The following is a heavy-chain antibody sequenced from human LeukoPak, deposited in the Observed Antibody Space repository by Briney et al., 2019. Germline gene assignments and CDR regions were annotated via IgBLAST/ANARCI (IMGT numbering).Heavy chain of an antibody. CDR3: ARDRSSYFDY. CDR1: GGSISSYY. Sequence: SETLSLTCTVSGGSISSYYWSWIRQPPGKGLEWIGYIYYSGTTNYNPSLKSRVTISVDTSKNQFSLKLSSVTAADTAVYYCARDRSSYFDYWGQGTLVTVSS. CDR2: IYYSGTT. V-gene: IGHV4-59*01. J-gene: IGHJ4*02.